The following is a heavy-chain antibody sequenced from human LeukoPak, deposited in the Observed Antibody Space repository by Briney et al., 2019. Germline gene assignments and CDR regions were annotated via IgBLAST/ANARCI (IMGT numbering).Heavy chain of an antibody. V-gene: IGHV3-9*03. CDR2: ISWNSGSI. D-gene: IGHD1-20*01. Sequence: GGSLRLSCAASGFTFDDYAMHWVRQAPGKGLEWVSGISWNSGSIGYADSVKGRFTISRDNAKNSLYLQMNSLGAEDMALYYCAKALTGSTIDAFDIWGQGTMVTVSS. CDR3: AKALTGSTIDAFDI. J-gene: IGHJ3*02. CDR1: GFTFDDYA.